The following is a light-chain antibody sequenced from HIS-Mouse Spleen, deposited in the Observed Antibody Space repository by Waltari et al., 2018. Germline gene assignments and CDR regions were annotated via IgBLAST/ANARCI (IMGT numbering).Light chain of an antibody. CDR2: QDS. CDR3: QAWDSSTGVV. Sequence: SYELTQPPSVSVSPGQTASITCSGDKLGDKYACWYQQKPGQSPVLVIYQDSKWPSGIPERFSGSNSGNTATLTISGTQAMDEADYYFQAWDSSTGVVFGGGTKLTVL. J-gene: IGLJ2*01. CDR1: KLGDKY. V-gene: IGLV3-1*01.